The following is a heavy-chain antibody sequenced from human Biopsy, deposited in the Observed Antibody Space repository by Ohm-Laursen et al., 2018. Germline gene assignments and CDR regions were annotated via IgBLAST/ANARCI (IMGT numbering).Heavy chain of an antibody. CDR2: INPDTGET. CDR1: GYNFRGYH. J-gene: IGHJ5*02. CDR3: AKPSGGVSTIGFDP. Sequence: SSVKVSCNASGYNFRGYHLHWVRLAPGQGLEWMGWINPDTGETRYAPKFQGRLALTRDVSVNTGYLEFSSLGSDDTAIYFCAKPSGGVSTIGFDPWGQGTQIIVS. D-gene: IGHD5/OR15-5a*01. V-gene: IGHV1-2*02.